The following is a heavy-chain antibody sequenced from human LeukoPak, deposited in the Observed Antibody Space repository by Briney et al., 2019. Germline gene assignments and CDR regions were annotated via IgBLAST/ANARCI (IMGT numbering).Heavy chain of an antibody. D-gene: IGHD5-12*01. CDR1: GFTISNYW. V-gene: IGHV3-74*03. J-gene: IGHJ5*02. CDR2: IHPDGRIT. CDR3: APQQSYSPYNWFDP. Sequence: PGGSLRLSCVGSGFTISNYWMHWVRQAPGTGLVWVSRIHPDGRITTYADSVKGRFTISRDNAKNTLYLQMNNLRAEDTAVYFCAPQQSYSPYNWFDPWGQGTLVTFSS.